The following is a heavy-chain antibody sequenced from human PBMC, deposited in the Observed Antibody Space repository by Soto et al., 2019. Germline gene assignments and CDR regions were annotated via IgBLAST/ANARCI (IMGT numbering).Heavy chain of an antibody. J-gene: IGHJ6*02. CDR3: THIRGSGLYCMDV. D-gene: IGHD3-10*01. Sequence: QITLKESGPTLVKPTQTLTLTWTFSGFSLSTSGVGVGWVRQPPGKALEWLALIYSNDDKRFSTSLKSRLTITKDTSKNHLVLTMTNMDPVDTATYYCTHIRGSGLYCMDVWGQGTTVTGSS. CDR2: IYSNDDK. CDR1: GFSLSTSGVG. V-gene: IGHV2-5*01.